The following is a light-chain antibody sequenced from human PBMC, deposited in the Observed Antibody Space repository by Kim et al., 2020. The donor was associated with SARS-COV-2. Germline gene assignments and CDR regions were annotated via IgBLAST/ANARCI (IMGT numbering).Light chain of an antibody. V-gene: IGKV3-20*01. Sequence: LSPGDRATLSCRASQGINNNFIAWYRQRPGQSPSLLIYAASTRAAGIPDRFSGSGYRTDFSLTISRLEPEDCAVYYCQQYGSSPQTSGQVTKLDIK. CDR3: QQYGSSPQT. CDR2: AAS. CDR1: QGINNNF. J-gene: IGKJ2*01.